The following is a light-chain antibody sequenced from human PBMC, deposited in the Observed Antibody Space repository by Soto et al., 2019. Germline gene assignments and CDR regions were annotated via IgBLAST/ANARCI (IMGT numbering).Light chain of an antibody. Sequence: QSVLTQSSSASASLGSSVKLTCTLSSGHSSYIIAWHQQQPGKALRYLMKLESSGSYNKASGVPDRFSGSSSGADRYLTISNLQFEDEADYYCETWDTNTWVFGGGTKLTVL. J-gene: IGLJ3*02. CDR3: ETWDTNTWV. V-gene: IGLV4-60*02. CDR2: LESSGSY. CDR1: SGHSSYI.